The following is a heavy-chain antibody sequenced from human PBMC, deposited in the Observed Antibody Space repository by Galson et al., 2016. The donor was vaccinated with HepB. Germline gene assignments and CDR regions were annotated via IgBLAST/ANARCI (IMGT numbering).Heavy chain of an antibody. Sequence: SLRLSCAASGFTFSNYWMSWVRQAPGRRLEWVANIKQDGSKKEYVDSVKGRFTISRDYAKNSLYLQMNSLRAEDMAVYYCARESIGGFDPWGQGTLVTVSS. V-gene: IGHV3-7*01. CDR1: GFTFSNYW. D-gene: IGHD3-16*01. CDR3: ARESIGGFDP. J-gene: IGHJ5*02. CDR2: IKQDGSKK.